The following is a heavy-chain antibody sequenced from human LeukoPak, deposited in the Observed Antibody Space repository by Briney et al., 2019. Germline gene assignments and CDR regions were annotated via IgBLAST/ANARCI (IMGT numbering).Heavy chain of an antibody. Sequence: GASVKVSCKASGYTFTSYDINWVRQATGQGLEWMGWMNPNSGNTGYAQKFQGRVTMTRNTSISTAYMELSSLRSEDTAVYYCARRTTVTLRNWFDPWGQGTLVTVSS. J-gene: IGHJ5*02. CDR2: MNPNSGNT. V-gene: IGHV1-8*01. CDR3: ARRTTVTLRNWFDP. CDR1: GYTFTSYD. D-gene: IGHD4-17*01.